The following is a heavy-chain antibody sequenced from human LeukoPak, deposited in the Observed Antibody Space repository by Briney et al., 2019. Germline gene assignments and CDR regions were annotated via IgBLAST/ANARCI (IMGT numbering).Heavy chain of an antibody. CDR3: AKCLKANSYCGMDV. V-gene: IGHV3-48*01. D-gene: IGHD2-2*01. J-gene: IGHJ6*02. CDR1: GFTFSSYS. CDR2: ISSSSSTI. Sequence: GGSLRLSCAASGFTFSSYSMNWVRQAPGKGLEWVSYISSSSSTIYYADSVKGRFTISRDNSKNTRFLQMNSLKTESTAGYYCAKCLKANSYCGMDVWGQGTMVTVSS.